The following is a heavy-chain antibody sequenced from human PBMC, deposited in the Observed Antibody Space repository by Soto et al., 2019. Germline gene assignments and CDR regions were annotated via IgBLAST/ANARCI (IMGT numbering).Heavy chain of an antibody. Sequence: GGSLRLSCAASGFTFNSYWMSWVRQAPGKGLEWVASIKEDGSEIYYLDSVKGRFTISRDNAKNSLYLQMNSLRVEDTAVYYCAGVPTRGLAFDIWGQGTMVTVPS. CDR3: AGVPTRGLAFDI. CDR2: IKEDGSEI. D-gene: IGHD5-12*01. V-gene: IGHV3-7*01. CDR1: GFTFNSYW. J-gene: IGHJ3*02.